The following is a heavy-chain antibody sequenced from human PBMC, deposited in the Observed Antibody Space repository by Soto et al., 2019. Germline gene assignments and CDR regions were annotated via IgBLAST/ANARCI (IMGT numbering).Heavy chain of an antibody. CDR1: CDTISSYY. CDR3: ALRSMAVVPEY. V-gene: IGHV4-59*01. Sequence: QVQLQESGRGLVKPSETLSLTCAVSCDTISSYYCMWIRQPPGKGLESIGYLYYGRSANYNPSLKSRVTLSVDTSTNQCSLTLSSMTAADTAVYYCALRSMAVVPEYWGQGTLVTVSS. CDR2: LYYGRSA. J-gene: IGHJ4*02. D-gene: IGHD3-22*01.